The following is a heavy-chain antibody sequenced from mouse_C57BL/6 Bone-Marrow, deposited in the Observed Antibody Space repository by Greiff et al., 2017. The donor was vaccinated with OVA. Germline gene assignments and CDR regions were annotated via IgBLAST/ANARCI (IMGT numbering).Heavy chain of an antibody. J-gene: IGHJ2*01. Sequence: VQLQQSGPELVKPGASVKISCKASGYTFTDYYMNWVKQSHGKSLEWIGDINPNNGGTSYNQKFKGKATLTVDKSSSTAYMELRSLTSEDSAVYYCARDDYGDYWGQGTTLTVSS. CDR3: ARDDYGDY. D-gene: IGHD2-4*01. CDR1: GYTFTDYY. CDR2: INPNNGGT. V-gene: IGHV1-26*01.